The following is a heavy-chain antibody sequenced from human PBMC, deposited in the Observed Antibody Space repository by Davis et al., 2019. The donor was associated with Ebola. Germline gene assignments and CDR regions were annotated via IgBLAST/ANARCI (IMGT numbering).Heavy chain of an antibody. V-gene: IGHV1-18*04. Sequence: ASVKVSCKTSGYTFTNYGITWVRQAPGQGLEWMGWINPHNGNTNYAQNVQGRVTMTTDTSTSTAYMEVGSLRSDDTAVYYCARDLGMVYAVYYFDYWGQGTLVTVSS. D-gene: IGHD2-8*01. CDR2: INPHNGNT. J-gene: IGHJ4*02. CDR1: GYTFTNYG. CDR3: ARDLGMVYAVYYFDY.